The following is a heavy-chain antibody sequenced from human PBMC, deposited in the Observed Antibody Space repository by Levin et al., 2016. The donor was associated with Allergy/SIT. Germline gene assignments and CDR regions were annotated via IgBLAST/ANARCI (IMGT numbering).Heavy chain of an antibody. D-gene: IGHD2-2*01. V-gene: IGHV4-34*01. CDR3: ARGRARYCSSTSCKPYLYYGMDV. J-gene: IGHJ6*02. Sequence: SETLSLTCAVYGGSFSGYYWSWIRQPPGKGLEWIGEINHSGSTNYNPSLKSRVTISVDTSKNQFSLKLSSVTAADTAVYYCARGRARYCSSTSCKPYLYYGMDVWGQGTTVTVSS. CDR1: GGSFSGYY. CDR2: INHSGST.